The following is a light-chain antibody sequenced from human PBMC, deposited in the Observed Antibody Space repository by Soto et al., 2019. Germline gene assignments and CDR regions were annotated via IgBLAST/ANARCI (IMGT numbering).Light chain of an antibody. Sequence: QSVLTQPPSASGSPGQSVTISCTGTSSDVGRFNYVSWYQQHPGKAPKLMIYEVNKRPSGVPDRFSGSKSGNPASLTVSGLQAEDEADYYCSSYAGNDNLVFGGGTKLTVL. CDR2: EVN. J-gene: IGLJ2*01. CDR1: SSDVGRFNY. CDR3: SSYAGNDNLV. V-gene: IGLV2-8*01.